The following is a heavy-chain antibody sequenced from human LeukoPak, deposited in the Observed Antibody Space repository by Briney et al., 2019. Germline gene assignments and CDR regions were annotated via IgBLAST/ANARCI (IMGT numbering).Heavy chain of an antibody. D-gene: IGHD3-10*01. J-gene: IGHJ6*03. CDR2: INHSGST. CDR3: ARGNITMVRGVITLYYYYYMDV. Sequence: SETLSLTCAVYGGSFSGYYWSWIRQPPGKGLEWIGEINHSGSTYYNPSLKSRVTISVDTSKNQFSLKLSSVTAADTAVYYCARGNITMVRGVITLYYYYYMDVWGKGTTVTVSS. V-gene: IGHV4-34*01. CDR1: GGSFSGYY.